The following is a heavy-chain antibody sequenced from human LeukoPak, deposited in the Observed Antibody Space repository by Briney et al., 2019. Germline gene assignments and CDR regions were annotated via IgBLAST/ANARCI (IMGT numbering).Heavy chain of an antibody. Sequence: SGGSLRLSCAASGLTVSNNYMSWVRQAPGKGLEWVSIIYIGGSTYYADSVKGRFTISRDSSKNTLYLQMNSLRVEDTAVYYCARDRADYYFDYWGQGTLVTVSS. CDR2: IYIGGST. CDR1: GLTVSNNY. J-gene: IGHJ4*02. D-gene: IGHD2-21*01. CDR3: ARDRADYYFDY. V-gene: IGHV3-66*01.